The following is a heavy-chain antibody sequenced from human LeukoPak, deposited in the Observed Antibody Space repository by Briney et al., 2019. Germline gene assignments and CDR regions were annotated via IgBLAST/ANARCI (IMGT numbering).Heavy chain of an antibody. J-gene: IGHJ5*01. CDR2: INANSGTR. CDR3: AKPISGGLAVTADWFDP. V-gene: IGHV3-23*01. D-gene: IGHD6-19*01. Sequence: GGSLRLSCEASGFAFSFSAMSCLRQPPGKGLEWVSTINANSGTRSYAASVRGRFTISRDNSKNTVYLQLNTLRAEDTAVYYCAKPISGGLAVTADWFDPWGQGTLVVVSS. CDR1: GFAFSFSA.